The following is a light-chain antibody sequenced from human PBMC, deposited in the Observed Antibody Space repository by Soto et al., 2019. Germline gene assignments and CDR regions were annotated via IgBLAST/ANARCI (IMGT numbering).Light chain of an antibody. CDR3: QQYNSQWA. CDR2: KAS. CDR1: QTIIRF. V-gene: IGKV1-5*03. Sequence: DIQMTQSPSTLPGSVGDRVTITCRAIQTIIRFLAWQQQKTERATKLLIYKASSLESGVPSRFSGSGSGTEFTLTISRLQPDDFATYYCQQYNSQWAFGQGTKVDIK. J-gene: IGKJ1*01.